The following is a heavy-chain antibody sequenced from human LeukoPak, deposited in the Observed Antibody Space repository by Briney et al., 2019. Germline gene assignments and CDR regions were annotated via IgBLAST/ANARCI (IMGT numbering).Heavy chain of an antibody. D-gene: IGHD3-10*01. Sequence: SETLSLTGTVSGGSISSGGYYWSWIRQHPGKGLEWIGYIYYSGSTYYNPSLKSRVTISVDTSKNQFSLKLSSVTAADTAVYYCARVLWFGDTRDNWFDPWGQGTLVTVSS. V-gene: IGHV4-31*03. J-gene: IGHJ5*02. CDR1: GGSISSGGYY. CDR2: IYYSGST. CDR3: ARVLWFGDTRDNWFDP.